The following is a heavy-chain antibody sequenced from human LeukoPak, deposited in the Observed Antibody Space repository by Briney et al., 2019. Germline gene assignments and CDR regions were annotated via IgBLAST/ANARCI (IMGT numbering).Heavy chain of an antibody. V-gene: IGHV3-23*01. D-gene: IGHD4-23*01. J-gene: IGHJ3*02. Sequence: GGSLRLSCAASGFTFSSYAMSWVRQAPGKGLEWVSAISGSGGSTYYADSVKGRFTISRGNSKNTLYLQMNSLRAEDTAVYYCAKDSGTVVISGPPDAFDIWGQGTMVTVSS. CDR1: GFTFSSYA. CDR3: AKDSGTVVISGPPDAFDI. CDR2: ISGSGGST.